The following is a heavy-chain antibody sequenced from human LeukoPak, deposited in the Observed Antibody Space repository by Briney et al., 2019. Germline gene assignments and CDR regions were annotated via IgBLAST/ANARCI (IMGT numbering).Heavy chain of an antibody. CDR1: GGTFSSYA. D-gene: IGHD3-3*01. V-gene: IGHV1-69*06. Sequence: ASVKVSCKASGGTFSSYAISWVRQAPGQGLEWMGGIIPIFGTANYAQKFQGRVTITADKSTSTAYMELSSLRSEDTAVYYCARGSTIFGAYFDYWGQGTLVTVSS. J-gene: IGHJ4*02. CDR3: ARGSTIFGAYFDY. CDR2: IIPIFGTA.